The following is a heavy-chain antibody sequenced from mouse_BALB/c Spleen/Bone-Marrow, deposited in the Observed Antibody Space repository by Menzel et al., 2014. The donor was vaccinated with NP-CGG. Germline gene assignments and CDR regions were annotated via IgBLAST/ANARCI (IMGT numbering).Heavy chain of an antibody. CDR1: GYTFTGYW. Sequence: VQLQESGAELVKPGASVKLSCKASGYTFTGYWMHWVKRRPGQGLEWIGEINPSNGRTNYNEKFKSMATLTVDKSSSTAYTQLSSLTSEDSAVFYCARLIYGSSYIVDFWGQGTSVTVSS. CDR3: ARLIYGSSYIVDF. J-gene: IGHJ4*01. D-gene: IGHD1-1*01. CDR2: INPSNGRT. V-gene: IGHV1S81*02.